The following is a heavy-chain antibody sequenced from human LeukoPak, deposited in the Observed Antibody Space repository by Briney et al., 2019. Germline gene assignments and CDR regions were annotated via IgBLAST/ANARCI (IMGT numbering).Heavy chain of an antibody. CDR2: ISSSSSYI. CDR3: ARDPPFIIGTTFFDY. J-gene: IGHJ4*02. D-gene: IGHD1-20*01. Sequence: PGGSLRLSCAASGFTFNSYSMNWVRQAPGKGLEWVSSISSSSSYIYYADSVKGRFTISRDNAKNSLYLQMNSLRAEDTAVYYYARDPPFIIGTTFFDYWGQGTLVTVSS. CDR1: GFTFNSYS. V-gene: IGHV3-21*01.